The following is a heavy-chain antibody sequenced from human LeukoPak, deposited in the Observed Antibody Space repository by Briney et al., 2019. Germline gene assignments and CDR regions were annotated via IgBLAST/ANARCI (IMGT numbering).Heavy chain of an antibody. J-gene: IGHJ4*02. D-gene: IGHD3-22*01. CDR2: IYPGDSDT. Sequence: GGSLKISCKGSGYSFTSYWIGWVRQMPGKGLEWMGTIYPGDSDTRYSPSFQGQVTISADKSISTAYLQWSSLKASDTAMFYCARSSDSGGYYDYFDYWGQGNLVTVSS. CDR1: GYSFTSYW. CDR3: ARSSDSGGYYDYFDY. V-gene: IGHV5-51*01.